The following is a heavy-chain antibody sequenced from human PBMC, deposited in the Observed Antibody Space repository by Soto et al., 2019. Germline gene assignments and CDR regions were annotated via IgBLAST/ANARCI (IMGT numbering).Heavy chain of an antibody. CDR1: GFTFSSCS. Sequence: KPGGSLRLSCAASGFTFSSCSMNWVRQAPGKGLEWVSSISSSSSYIYYADSVKGRFTISRDNAKNSLYLQMNSLRAEDTAVYYCAHYDSSGVDAFDIWGQGTMVTVSS. J-gene: IGHJ3*02. CDR3: AHYDSSGVDAFDI. CDR2: ISSSSSYI. V-gene: IGHV3-21*01. D-gene: IGHD3-22*01.